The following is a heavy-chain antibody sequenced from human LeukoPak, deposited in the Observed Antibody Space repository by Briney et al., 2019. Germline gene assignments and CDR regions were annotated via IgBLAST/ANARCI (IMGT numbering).Heavy chain of an antibody. D-gene: IGHD6-19*01. J-gene: IGHJ4*02. CDR1: GYTFTRYG. Sequence: ASVKVSCKASGYTFTRYGISWVRQAPGQGLEWMGWISCYNGDTNYAQNLQGRVTMTTDTSTSTVYMELRSLRSDDTAVYYCARDPSNSSGRYVLFDFWDQGTLVTVSS. CDR3: ARDPSNSSGRYVLFDF. CDR2: ISCYNGDT. V-gene: IGHV1-18*01.